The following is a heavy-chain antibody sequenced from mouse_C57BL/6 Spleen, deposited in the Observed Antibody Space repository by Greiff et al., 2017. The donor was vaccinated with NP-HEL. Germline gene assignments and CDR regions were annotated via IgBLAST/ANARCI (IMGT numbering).Heavy chain of an antibody. V-gene: IGHV1-82*01. CDR1: GYAFSSSW. Sequence: VQLQESGPELVKPGASVKISCKASGYAFSSSWMNWVKQRPGKGLEWIGRVYPGDGDTNYNGKFKGKATLTADKSSSTAYMQLSSLTSEDSAVYFCARKGTTVHFDYWGQGTTLTVSS. CDR3: ARKGTTVHFDY. D-gene: IGHD1-1*01. CDR2: VYPGDGDT. J-gene: IGHJ2*01.